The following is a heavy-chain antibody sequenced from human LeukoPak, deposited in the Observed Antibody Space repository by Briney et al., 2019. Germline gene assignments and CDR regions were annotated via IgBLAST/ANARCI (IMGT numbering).Heavy chain of an antibody. D-gene: IGHD6-13*01. CDR3: AKAVSSWYSWFDP. CDR2: INQDGSEK. J-gene: IGHJ5*02. Sequence: GGSLRLSCAASGFTFSSYWMSWVRQAPGKGLEWVANINQDGSEKYYVDSVKGRFTISRDNAKNSLHLQMNSLRAEDSAVYYCAKAVSSWYSWFDPWGQGTLVTVSS. V-gene: IGHV3-7*01. CDR1: GFTFSSYW.